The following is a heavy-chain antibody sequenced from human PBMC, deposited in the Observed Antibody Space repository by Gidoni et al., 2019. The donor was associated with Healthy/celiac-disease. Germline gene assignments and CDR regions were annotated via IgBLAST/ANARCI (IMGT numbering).Heavy chain of an antibody. Sequence: QVQLQESGPGLVKPSETLSLSCTVSGGSISSYYWSWIRQPAGKGLEWIVRIYTSGSTNYNPSLKSRVTMSVDTSKNQFSLKLSSVTAADTAVYYCARDGDSSGWYGFYFDYWGQGTLVTVSS. CDR3: ARDGDSSGWYGFYFDY. D-gene: IGHD6-19*01. CDR2: IYTSGST. V-gene: IGHV4-4*07. CDR1: GGSISSYY. J-gene: IGHJ4*02.